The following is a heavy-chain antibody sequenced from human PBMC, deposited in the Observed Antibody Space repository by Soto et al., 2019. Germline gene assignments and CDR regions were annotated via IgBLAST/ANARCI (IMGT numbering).Heavy chain of an antibody. V-gene: IGHV5-51*01. J-gene: IGHJ4*02. CDR3: ARVLDVTTLAY. CDR1: GYTFTNYW. Sequence: GESLKISCKTSGYTFTNYWIGWVRQMPGKGLEWVGFIYPGDSDTRYSPSFQGQVTISADRSISTAYLQWHSLKASDTAMYYCARVLDVTTLAYWGQGTRVTVSS. D-gene: IGHD4-17*01. CDR2: IYPGDSDT.